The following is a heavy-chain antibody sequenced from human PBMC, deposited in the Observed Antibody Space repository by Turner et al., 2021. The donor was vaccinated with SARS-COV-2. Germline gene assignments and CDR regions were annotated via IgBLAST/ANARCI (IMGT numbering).Heavy chain of an antibody. CDR2: ISSSGSTI. Sequence: QVQLVASGGGLVKPGGSLILSCAASGFSFSDYYMSWIRQARGKGSEWVSYISSSGSTIYDADSVKGRFTISRDNAKNSLYLKMNSLRAEDTAVYYCASPHEGYYGMDVWGQGTTVTVSS. J-gene: IGHJ6*02. V-gene: IGHV3-11*01. CDR3: ASPHEGYYGMDV. CDR1: GFSFSDYY.